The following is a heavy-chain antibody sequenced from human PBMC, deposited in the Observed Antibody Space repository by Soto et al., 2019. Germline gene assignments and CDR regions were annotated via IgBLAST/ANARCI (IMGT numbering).Heavy chain of an antibody. CDR3: ARGGYCSGGSCYRRTYYYYGMDV. J-gene: IGHJ6*02. V-gene: IGHV5-51*01. CDR1: GYSFTSYW. CDR2: IYPGDSDT. Sequence: GESLKISCKGSGYSFTSYWIGWVRQMPGKGLEWMGIIYPGDSDTRYSPSFQGQVTISADKSISTAYLQWSSLKASDTAMYYCARGGYCSGGSCYRRTYYYYGMDVWGQGTTVTVSS. D-gene: IGHD2-15*01.